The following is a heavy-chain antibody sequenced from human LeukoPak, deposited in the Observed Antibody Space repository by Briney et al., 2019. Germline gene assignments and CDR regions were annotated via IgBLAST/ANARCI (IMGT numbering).Heavy chain of an antibody. CDR2: ISTSSSYI. V-gene: IGHV3-21*01. CDR1: GFTLSSYS. D-gene: IGHD4-17*01. CDR3: ARAPPTVTVQFDY. J-gene: IGHJ4*02. Sequence: GGSLRLSCAASGFTLSSYSMNWVRQAPGKGLEWVSSISTSSSYIYYADSVKGRFTISRDNAKNSLYLQMNSLKAEDTAVYYCARAPPTVTVQFDYWGQGILVTVP.